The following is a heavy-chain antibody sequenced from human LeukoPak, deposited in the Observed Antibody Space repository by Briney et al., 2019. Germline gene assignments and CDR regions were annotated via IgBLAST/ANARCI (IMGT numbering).Heavy chain of an antibody. J-gene: IGHJ4*02. D-gene: IGHD3-10*01. CDR3: ATMVRGVIDGGSVADY. CDR2: ISAYNGNT. V-gene: IGHV1-18*01. CDR1: GYTFTSYG. Sequence: ASVKVSCKASGYTFTSYGISWVRQAPGQGLEWMGWISAYNGNTNYAQKLQGRVTMTTDTSTSTDYMELRSLRSDDTAVYYCATMVRGVIDGGSVADYWGQGTLVTVSS.